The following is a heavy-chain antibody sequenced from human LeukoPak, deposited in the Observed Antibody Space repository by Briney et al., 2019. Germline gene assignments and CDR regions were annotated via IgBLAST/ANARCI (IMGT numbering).Heavy chain of an antibody. V-gene: IGHV1-46*01. J-gene: IGHJ4*02. CDR2: INPSGGGT. D-gene: IGHD5-18*01. CDR1: GYTFTGYY. CDR3: AREIGPRQLHLWGSAFDY. Sequence: GASVKVSCKASGYTFTGYYMHWVQQAPGQGLEWMEIINPSGGGTSYAQKFQGRLTMTRDTSTTTVYMELSSLRSEDTAMYYCAREIGPRQLHLWGSAFDYWGQGTLVTVSS.